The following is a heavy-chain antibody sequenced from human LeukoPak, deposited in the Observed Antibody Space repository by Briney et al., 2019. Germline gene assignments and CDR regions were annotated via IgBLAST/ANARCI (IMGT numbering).Heavy chain of an antibody. Sequence: PSETLSLTCTVSGGSISSSSYYWGWIRQPPGKGLEWIGSIYYSGSTYYNPSLKSRVTISVDTSKNQFSLKLSSVTAADTAVYYCARLRYSYAYYGVMDVWGQGTTVTVSS. CDR2: IYYSGST. D-gene: IGHD5-18*01. CDR3: ARLRYSYAYYGVMDV. V-gene: IGHV4-39*01. CDR1: GGSISSSSYY. J-gene: IGHJ6*02.